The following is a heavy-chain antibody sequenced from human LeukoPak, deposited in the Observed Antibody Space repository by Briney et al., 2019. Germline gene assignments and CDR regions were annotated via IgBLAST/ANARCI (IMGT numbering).Heavy chain of an antibody. Sequence: GGSLRLSCAASGFTFTSYAMIWVRQAPGKGLEWVSAISDSGGRTYYADSVKGRFTISRDNSKNTLYLQMNSLRAEDTAVYYCAKLSRSGWSLGGFDYWGQGTLVTVSS. J-gene: IGHJ4*02. CDR3: AKLSRSGWSLGGFDY. CDR1: GFTFTSYA. D-gene: IGHD6-13*01. CDR2: ISDSGGRT. V-gene: IGHV3-23*01.